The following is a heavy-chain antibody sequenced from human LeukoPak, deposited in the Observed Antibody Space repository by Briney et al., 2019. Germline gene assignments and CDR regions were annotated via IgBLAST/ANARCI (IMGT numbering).Heavy chain of an antibody. CDR1: GFTFSSYW. D-gene: IGHD1-14*01. CDR3: ARDTANHLFDY. Sequence: GGSLRLSCAASGFTFSSYWMSWVRQAPGKGLEWVANIKQDGSEKYYVDSVEGRFTISRDNAKNSLYLQMNSLRAEDTAVYYCARDTANHLFDYWGQGTLVTVSS. CDR2: IKQDGSEK. V-gene: IGHV3-7*01. J-gene: IGHJ4*02.